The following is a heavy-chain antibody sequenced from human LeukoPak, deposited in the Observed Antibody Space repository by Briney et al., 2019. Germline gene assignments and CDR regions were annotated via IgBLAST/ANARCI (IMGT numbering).Heavy chain of an antibody. CDR3: ARSGQWLARNFDY. CDR2: INHSGST. CDR1: GGSISGYY. D-gene: IGHD6-19*01. V-gene: IGHV4-34*01. Sequence: SETLSLTCTVSGGSISGYYWSWIRQPPGKGLEWIGEINHSGSTNYNPSLKSRVTISVDTSKNQFSLKLSSVTAADTAVYYCARSGQWLARNFDYWGQGTLVTVSS. J-gene: IGHJ4*02.